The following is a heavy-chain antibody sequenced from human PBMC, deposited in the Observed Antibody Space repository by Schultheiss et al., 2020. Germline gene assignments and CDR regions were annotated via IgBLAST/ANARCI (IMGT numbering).Heavy chain of an antibody. Sequence: GESLRLSCAASGFRFSSYWMSWVRQAPGKGLEWVANIEQDEGGKSYVDSVKGRFTISRDNAKSSLYLQMNSLRAEDTAVYYCARGGGNFDYWGQGILVTVSS. J-gene: IGHJ4*02. CDR3: ARGGGNFDY. V-gene: IGHV3-7*01. CDR1: GFRFSSYW. CDR2: IEQDEGGK. D-gene: IGHD1-26*01.